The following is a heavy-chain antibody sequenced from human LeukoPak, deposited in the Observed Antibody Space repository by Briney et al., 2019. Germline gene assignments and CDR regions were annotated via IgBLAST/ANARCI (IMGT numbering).Heavy chain of an antibody. V-gene: IGHV3-23*01. Sequence: GGSLRLSCAASGFTFSTYSVSWVRQAPGKGLEWVSGISGSGGNTYYADSVKGRFTVSRDNSKNMLYLHMDSLRAEDTAVYYCAKAPVWNYYYGLDVWGQGTTVTVSS. CDR3: AKAPVWNYYYGLDV. D-gene: IGHD2-21*01. J-gene: IGHJ6*02. CDR1: GFTFSTYS. CDR2: ISGSGGNT.